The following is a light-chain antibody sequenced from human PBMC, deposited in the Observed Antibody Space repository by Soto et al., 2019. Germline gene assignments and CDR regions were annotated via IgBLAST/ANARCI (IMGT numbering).Light chain of an antibody. J-gene: IGLJ1*01. CDR1: SSNIGSEA. CDR2: GNY. CDR3: AAWDDSLNAYV. V-gene: IGLV1-44*01. Sequence: QSVLTQPPSASGTPGQRVSISCSGSSSNIGSEAVNWLQHLPGTTPKLLIYGNYQRPSGVPDRFSGSRSGTSASLAISGLQSEDEADYYCAAWDDSLNAYVFGTGTKLTVL.